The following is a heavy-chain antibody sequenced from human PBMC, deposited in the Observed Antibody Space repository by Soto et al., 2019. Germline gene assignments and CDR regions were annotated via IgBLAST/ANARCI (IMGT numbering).Heavy chain of an antibody. V-gene: IGHV1-18*04. D-gene: IGHD6-19*01. Sequence: QVQLVQSGAEVKKPGASVKVSCKASGYTFTSYCISWVRQAPGQGLEWMGWISAYNGNTNYAQKLQGRVTMTTDTPTSTAYMELRSLRSAETAVYYCARDGIAVGGWDQFDCGGQGTLVTFSS. CDR2: ISAYNGNT. CDR3: ARDGIAVGGWDQFDC. CDR1: GYTFTSYC. J-gene: IGHJ4*02.